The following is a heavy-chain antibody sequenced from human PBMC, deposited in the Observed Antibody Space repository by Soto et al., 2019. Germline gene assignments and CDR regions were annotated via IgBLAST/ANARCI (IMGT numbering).Heavy chain of an antibody. V-gene: IGHV3-33*05. CDR2: TSYDGSSE. CDR1: GFFLSDYG. Sequence: QVQLVESGGGVVQSGGSLTLSCTVSGFFLSDYGMHWVRQAPGKGLEWVAATSYDGSSEYYSDSVKDRFTTSRDNSKNTVYLHMNSLRAADKGLYYCARGGGLNQLLSGSDHWGQGTLVTVSS. D-gene: IGHD1-26*01. J-gene: IGHJ4*02. CDR3: ARGGGLNQLLSGSDH.